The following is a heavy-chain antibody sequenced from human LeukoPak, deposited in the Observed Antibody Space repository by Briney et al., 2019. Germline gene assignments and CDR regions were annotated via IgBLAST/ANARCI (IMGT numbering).Heavy chain of an antibody. Sequence: PSETLSLTCVVSGGSISSSYWSWIRQPPGKGPEWIGSIFYSGSTNYNPSLKSRVFISGDTSKNQFSLKLSSVTAADTAVYYCARSDCSSISCYTISDWNYVYFDYWGQGTLVTVSS. D-gene: IGHD2-2*02. J-gene: IGHJ4*02. CDR2: IFYSGST. V-gene: IGHV4-59*08. CDR1: GGSISSSY. CDR3: ARSDCSSISCYTISDWNYVYFDY.